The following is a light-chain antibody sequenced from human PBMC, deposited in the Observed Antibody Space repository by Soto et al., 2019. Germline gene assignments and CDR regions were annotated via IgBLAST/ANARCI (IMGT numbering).Light chain of an antibody. Sequence: SYELTQPPSVSVSPGQTASITCSGDKLGDKFASWYQQRPGQSPVPVIYQDTKRPSGIPERFSGSSSGNTATLTIRGTQAMDEADYYCQAWDSSIFYVFGTGTKLTVL. CDR3: QAWDSSIFYV. V-gene: IGLV3-1*01. J-gene: IGLJ1*01. CDR1: KLGDKF. CDR2: QDT.